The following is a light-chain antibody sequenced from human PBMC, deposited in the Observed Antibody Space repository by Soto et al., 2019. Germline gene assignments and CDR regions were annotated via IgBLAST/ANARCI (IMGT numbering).Light chain of an antibody. Sequence: SYELTQPPSVSVAPGKTATITCGENNIGSKSGHWYQQRPGQAPVLVIYYDIDRPSGIPERFSGSNSGNTATLTISRVEAGDDADYYCQVWDSSSEHPVFGGGTKVTVL. J-gene: IGLJ2*01. CDR1: NIGSKS. CDR3: QVWDSSSEHPV. CDR2: YDI. V-gene: IGLV3-21*04.